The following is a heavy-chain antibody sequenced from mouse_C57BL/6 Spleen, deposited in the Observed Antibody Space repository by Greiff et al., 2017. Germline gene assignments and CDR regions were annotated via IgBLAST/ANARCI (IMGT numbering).Heavy chain of an antibody. CDR3: TTVYPRFAY. Sequence: VQLQQSGAELVRPGASVKLSCTASGFNIKDDYMHWVKQRPEQGLEWIGWIDPENGDTEYASKFQGKATITADTSSNTAYLQLSSLTSEDTAVYYCTTVYPRFAYWGTGTLVTVSA. CDR1: GFNIKDDY. J-gene: IGHJ3*01. CDR2: IDPENGDT. V-gene: IGHV14-4*01.